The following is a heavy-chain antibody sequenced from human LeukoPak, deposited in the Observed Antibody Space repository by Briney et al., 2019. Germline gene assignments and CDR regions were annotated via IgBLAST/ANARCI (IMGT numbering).Heavy chain of an antibody. V-gene: IGHV1-58*02. D-gene: IGHD3-10*01. CDR3: AALSDVLLWFGELLSGAFDI. Sequence: ASVKVSCKASGFTFTSSAMQWVRQARGQRLEWIGWIVVGSGNTNYAQKFQERVTITRDMSTSTAYMELSSLRSEDTAVYYCAALSDVLLWFGELLSGAFDIWGQGTMVTVSS. CDR1: GFTFTSSA. J-gene: IGHJ3*02. CDR2: IVVGSGNT.